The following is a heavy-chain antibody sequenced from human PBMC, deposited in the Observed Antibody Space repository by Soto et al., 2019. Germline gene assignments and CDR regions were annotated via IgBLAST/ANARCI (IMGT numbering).Heavy chain of an antibody. Sequence: PSEPLSLTSIVSGCSISNYYWNWIRQSPGKGLEWIGSIYYSWSTSYNPSLKSRVTMSVDTSKNQFSLKLTSVTAADAAVYYCARTCFDSGTYYNSCFDPWGQG. D-gene: IGHD3-10*01. CDR2: IYYSWST. CDR3: ARTCFDSGTYYNSCFDP. CDR1: GCSISNYY. V-gene: IGHV4-59*01. J-gene: IGHJ5*02.